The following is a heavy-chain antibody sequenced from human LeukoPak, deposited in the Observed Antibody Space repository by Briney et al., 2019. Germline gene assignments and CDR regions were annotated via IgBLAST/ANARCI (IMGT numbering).Heavy chain of an antibody. V-gene: IGHV7-4-1*02. CDR1: GYTFTSYA. Sequence: ASVKVSCKASGYTFTSYAMNWVRQAPGQGLEWMGWINTNTGNPTYAQGFTGRFVFSLDTSVGTAYLQISSLKAEDTAVYYCTIRFLEWSITPNDHYYYMDVWGKGTTVTVSS. D-gene: IGHD3-3*01. J-gene: IGHJ6*03. CDR2: INTNTGNP. CDR3: TIRFLEWSITPNDHYYYMDV.